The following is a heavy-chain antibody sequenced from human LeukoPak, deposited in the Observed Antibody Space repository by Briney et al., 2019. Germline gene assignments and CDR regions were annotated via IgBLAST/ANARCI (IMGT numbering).Heavy chain of an antibody. CDR2: ISWNSGSI. CDR1: GFTFDDYA. V-gene: IGHV3-9*01. Sequence: GGSLRLSCAASGFTFDDYAMHWVWQAPGKGLEWVSGISWNSGSIGYADSVKGRFTISRDNAKNSLYLQMNSLRAEDTAVYYCAELGITMIGGVWGKGTTVTISS. CDR3: AELGITMIGGV. D-gene: IGHD3-10*02. J-gene: IGHJ6*04.